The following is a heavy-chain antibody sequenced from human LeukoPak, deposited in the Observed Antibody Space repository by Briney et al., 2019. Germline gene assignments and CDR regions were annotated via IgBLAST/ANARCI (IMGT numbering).Heavy chain of an antibody. CDR1: GYSFTDYY. V-gene: IGHV1-2*06. J-gene: IGHJ4*02. D-gene: IGHD6-13*01. Sequence: ASVKVSCKSSGYSFTDYYIYWMRQAPGQGLEWIGRVSPKTGGTDYAQQFLGRVTMTRDTSISTAYMELSRLRSDDTAMYYCARDLMNAAADYWGQGTLVTVSS. CDR3: ARDLMNAAADY. CDR2: VSPKTGGT.